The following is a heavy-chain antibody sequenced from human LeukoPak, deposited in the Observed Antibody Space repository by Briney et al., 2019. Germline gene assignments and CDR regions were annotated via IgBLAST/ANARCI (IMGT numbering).Heavy chain of an antibody. CDR2: IIPILGIA. J-gene: IGHJ4*02. CDR3: AREKAPYGFFDY. D-gene: IGHD4-17*01. Sequence: SVKVSCKASGGTFSSYTISWVRQAPGQELEWMGRIIPILGIANYAQKFQGRVTITADKSTSTAYMELSSLRSEDTAVYYCAREKAPYGFFDYWGQGTLVTVSS. CDR1: GGTFSSYT. V-gene: IGHV1-69*04.